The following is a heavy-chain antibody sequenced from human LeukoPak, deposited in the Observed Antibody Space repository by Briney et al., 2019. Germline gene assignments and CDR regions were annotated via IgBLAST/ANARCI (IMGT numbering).Heavy chain of an antibody. CDR1: GGSVSSYY. V-gene: IGHV4-4*09. Sequence: SETLSLTCTVSGGSVSSYYWSWIRQPPGKGLEWIGYIYNSGGTNYNPSLNSRVTMSVDTSKNQFSLNLSSVTAADTAVYYCARRHHYYYYMDVWGKGTTVTVSS. J-gene: IGHJ6*03. CDR2: IYNSGGT. CDR3: ARRHHYYYYMDV.